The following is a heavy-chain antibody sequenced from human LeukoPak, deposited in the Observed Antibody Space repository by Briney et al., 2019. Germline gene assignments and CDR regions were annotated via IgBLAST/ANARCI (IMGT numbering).Heavy chain of an antibody. D-gene: IGHD3-16*02. V-gene: IGHV3-30*02. Sequence: GGSLKLSCAASGFTFSGYGMHWVRQAPGKGLEWVAFIEFDGSDKYYTDSVKGRFTVSRDNSKNTLYLQMSSLRAEDTAVYYCAKEYRNYYYYMDVWGKGTTVTVSS. CDR3: AKEYRNYYYYMDV. J-gene: IGHJ6*03. CDR1: GFTFSGYG. CDR2: IEFDGSDK.